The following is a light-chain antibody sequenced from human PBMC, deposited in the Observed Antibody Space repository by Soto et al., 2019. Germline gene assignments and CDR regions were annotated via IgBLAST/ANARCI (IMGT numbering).Light chain of an antibody. CDR2: SAS. V-gene: IGKV1-39*01. CDR3: QQYNDWPLT. J-gene: IGKJ4*01. CDR1: QSMSTF. Sequence: DIQMTQSPSSLAASVGDRVTITCRASQSMSTFLNWYQQKPGKAPKLLISSASSLQSGVPSRFSGSGSGTDFTLTISSLQPEDFAVYYCQQYNDWPLTFGGGTKVEIK.